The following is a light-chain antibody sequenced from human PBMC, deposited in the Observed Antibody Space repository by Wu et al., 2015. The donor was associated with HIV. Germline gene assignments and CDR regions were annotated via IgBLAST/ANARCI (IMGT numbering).Light chain of an antibody. CDR1: LSVAGN. Sequence: EIVMTQSPATLSVSPGERVTLSCRASLSVAGNLAWYQQKPGQAPRLLIYGASIRATGVPDRFSGSGYGTDFNLVISSLEPEDFAVYYCQQSGSSPLTFGQGTRVEIK. J-gene: IGKJ1*01. CDR2: GAS. CDR3: QQSGSSPLT. V-gene: IGKV3-20*01.